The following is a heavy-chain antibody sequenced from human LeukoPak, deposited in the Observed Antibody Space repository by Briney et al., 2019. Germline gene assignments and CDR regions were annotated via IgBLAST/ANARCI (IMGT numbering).Heavy chain of an antibody. D-gene: IGHD6-6*01. CDR1: GYTFTGYY. CDR3: ARGRTTGRGIAARPGGGFDP. V-gene: IGHV1-2*02. J-gene: IGHJ5*02. CDR2: INPNSGGT. Sequence: ASVKVSCKASGYTFTGYYMHWVRQAPGQGLEWMGWINPNSGGTNYAQKLQGRVTMTRDTSISTAYMELSRLRSDDTAVYYCARGRTTGRGIAARPGGGFDPWGQGTLVTVSS.